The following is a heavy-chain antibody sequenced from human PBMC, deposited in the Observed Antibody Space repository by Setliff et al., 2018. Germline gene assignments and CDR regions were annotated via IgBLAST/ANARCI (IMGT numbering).Heavy chain of an antibody. Sequence: SVKVSCKASGGTFSSYGISWVRQAPGQGLEWMGGTIPMFGTTNYARKFQGRVTIITDESTSTAYMELSSLRSEDTAVYFCAREGVDTRSSTDYRYYMDVWGKGTTVTVSS. D-gene: IGHD5-18*01. CDR1: GGTFSSYG. V-gene: IGHV1-69*05. J-gene: IGHJ6*03. CDR2: TIPMFGTT. CDR3: AREGVDTRSSTDYRYYMDV.